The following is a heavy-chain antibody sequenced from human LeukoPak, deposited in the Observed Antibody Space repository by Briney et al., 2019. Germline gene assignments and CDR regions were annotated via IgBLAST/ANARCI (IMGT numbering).Heavy chain of an antibody. D-gene: IGHD2-2*01. V-gene: IGHV4-59*11. CDR3: ARMPRTLDDAFDL. CDR1: GGSMSGHY. J-gene: IGHJ3*01. Sequence: SETLSLTCTVSGGSMSGHYWSWIRLPPGKGLEWIGHVHSRGNTNYHPPLKSRVTISVDTSRNQFSLSLSSVTAADTAVYSCARMPRTLDDAFDLWGPGTMVTVSS. CDR2: VHSRGNT.